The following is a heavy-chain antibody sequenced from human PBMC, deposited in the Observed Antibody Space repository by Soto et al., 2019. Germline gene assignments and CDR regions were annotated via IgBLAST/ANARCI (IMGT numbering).Heavy chain of an antibody. Sequence: GGSLRLSCAASGFIFDDYGMNWVRQAPGKGLEWVSGINWNGGSTGYADSVKGRFTISRDNAKNSLYLQMNSLRAEDTALYHCARVYSLDRYYYYYMDVWGKGTTVTVSS. D-gene: IGHD2-15*01. CDR2: INWNGGST. V-gene: IGHV3-20*01. J-gene: IGHJ6*03. CDR3: ARVYSLDRYYYYYMDV. CDR1: GFIFDDYG.